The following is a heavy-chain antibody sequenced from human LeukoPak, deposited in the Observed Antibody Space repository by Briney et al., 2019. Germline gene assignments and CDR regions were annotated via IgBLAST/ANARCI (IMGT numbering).Heavy chain of an antibody. CDR1: GFTFSSYA. CDR2: ISSSGGSI. Sequence: GGSLRLSCAASGFTFSSYAMNWVRQAPGKGLEWLSYISSSGGSIYYVESVKGRFTTSRDDARNSLYLQMSSLRGEDTAVYYCVRGRGSYGWFDPWGQGTLVTVSS. CDR3: VRGRGSYGWFDP. V-gene: IGHV3-48*01. D-gene: IGHD3-10*01. J-gene: IGHJ5*02.